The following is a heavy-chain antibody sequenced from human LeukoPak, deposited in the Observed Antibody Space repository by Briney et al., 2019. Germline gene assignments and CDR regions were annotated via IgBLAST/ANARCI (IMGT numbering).Heavy chain of an antibody. Sequence: GGSLRLSCTASGFTFGDYLMSWFRQAPGKGLEWICFISGGTTEYAASVKGRFTISRDDSTSIAYLQMNSLTTEDTAVYYCSRGSGWLSVYWGQGTLVTVSS. V-gene: IGHV3-49*03. D-gene: IGHD6-19*01. CDR1: GFTFGDYL. CDR3: SRGSGWLSVY. J-gene: IGHJ4*02. CDR2: ISGGTT.